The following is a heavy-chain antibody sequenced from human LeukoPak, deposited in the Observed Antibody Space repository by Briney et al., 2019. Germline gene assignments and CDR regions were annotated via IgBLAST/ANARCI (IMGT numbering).Heavy chain of an antibody. CDR1: GGSISSSSYY. Sequence: SETLSLTCTVSGGSISSSSYYWGWIRQPPGKGLEWIGSIYYSGSTYYNPSLKSRVTISVDTSKNQFSLKLSSVTAADTAVYYCASSTGWYRIDQWGQGTLVTVSS. V-gene: IGHV4-39*07. CDR3: ASSTGWYRIDQ. J-gene: IGHJ1*01. CDR2: IYYSGST. D-gene: IGHD6-19*01.